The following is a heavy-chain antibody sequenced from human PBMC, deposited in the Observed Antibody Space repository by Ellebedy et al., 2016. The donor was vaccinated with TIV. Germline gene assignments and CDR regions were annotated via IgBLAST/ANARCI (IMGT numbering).Heavy chain of an antibody. CDR2: INPYSGGT. J-gene: IGHJ4*02. Sequence: ASVKVSCKASGYTFTGYYMHWVRQAPGQGLEWMGWINPYSGGTNYAQKFQGRVTLTRDTSISTAYMELSRLRYDDTAVYYCARAGHSAGIAVAGKFGYWGQGTLVTVSS. D-gene: IGHD6-19*01. V-gene: IGHV1-2*02. CDR3: ARAGHSAGIAVAGKFGY. CDR1: GYTFTGYY.